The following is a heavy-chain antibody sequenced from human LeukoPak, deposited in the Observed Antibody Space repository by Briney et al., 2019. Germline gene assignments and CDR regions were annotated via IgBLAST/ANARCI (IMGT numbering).Heavy chain of an antibody. CDR1: GLSFSSYA. Sequence: PGGSLRLSCAASGLSFSSYAMSWVRQAPGKGLEWVSAVSGTSTNTYYSDSVKGRFTISRDNSQNTLYLQMNNLEGGDTAVYYCAKGAAVCGTLHFQHWGQGTVVTVSS. V-gene: IGHV3-23*01. J-gene: IGHJ1*01. CDR2: VSGTSTNT. D-gene: IGHD6-19*01. CDR3: AKGAAVCGTLHFQH.